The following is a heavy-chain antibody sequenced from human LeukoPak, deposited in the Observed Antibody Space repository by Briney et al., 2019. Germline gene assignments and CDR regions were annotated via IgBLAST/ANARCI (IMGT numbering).Heavy chain of an antibody. CDR2: IWYDGNNK. CDR3: ARDRGAYCGGDCYLGFDY. J-gene: IGHJ4*01. CDR1: GFTFSSYG. Sequence: PGGSLRLSCAASGFTFSSYGMHWVRQAPGKGLEWVAGIWYDGNNKYYADSVKGRFTISRDNSKNTLYVQMNSLRAEDTAVYYCARDRGAYCGGDCYLGFDYWGRGTLVTVSS. D-gene: IGHD2-21*02. V-gene: IGHV3-33*01.